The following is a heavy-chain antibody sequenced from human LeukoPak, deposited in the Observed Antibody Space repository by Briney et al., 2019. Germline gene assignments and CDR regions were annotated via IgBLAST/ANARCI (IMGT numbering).Heavy chain of an antibody. D-gene: IGHD3-9*01. CDR2: IFPGDSDT. Sequence: GESLKISCKASGYSFTTYWIGWVRQMPGKGLEWMGIIFPGDSDTRYSPSFQGQVTISVDKSISTAYLQWSSLKASDTAMYYCARAYDILLRIDYWGQGTLVTVSS. J-gene: IGHJ4*02. CDR1: GYSFTTYW. V-gene: IGHV5-51*01. CDR3: ARAYDILLRIDY.